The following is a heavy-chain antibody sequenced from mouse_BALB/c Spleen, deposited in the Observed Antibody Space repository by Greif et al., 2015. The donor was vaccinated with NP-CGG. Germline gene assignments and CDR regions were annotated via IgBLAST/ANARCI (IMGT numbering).Heavy chain of an antibody. V-gene: IGHV2-6-1*01. D-gene: IGHD2-1*01. Sequence: VMLVESGPGLVAPSQSLSITCTISGFSLTSYGVHWVRQPPGKGLEWLVVIWSDGSTTYNSALKSRLSISKDNSKSXVFLKMNSLQTDDTAMYYCARQVYGNYVGYAMDYWGQGTSVTVSS. CDR1: GFSLTSYG. J-gene: IGHJ4*01. CDR2: IWSDGST. CDR3: ARQVYGNYVGYAMDY.